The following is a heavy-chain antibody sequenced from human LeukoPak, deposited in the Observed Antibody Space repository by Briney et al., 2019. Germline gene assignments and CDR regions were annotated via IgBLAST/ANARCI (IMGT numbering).Heavy chain of an antibody. V-gene: IGHV1-2*04. J-gene: IGHJ4*02. D-gene: IGHD5-12*01. CDR3: ARGRIGYDVFDY. Sequence: EASVKVSCKASGYTFTGYYMHWVRQAPGQGLEWMGWIIPNSGGTNYAQKFQGWVTMTRDTSISTAYMELSRLRSGDTAVYYCARGRIGYDVFDYWGQGTLVTVSS. CDR1: GYTFTGYY. CDR2: IIPNSGGT.